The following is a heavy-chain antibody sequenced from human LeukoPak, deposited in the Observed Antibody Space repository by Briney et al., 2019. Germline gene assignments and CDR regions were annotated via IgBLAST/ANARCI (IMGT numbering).Heavy chain of an antibody. D-gene: IGHD6-19*01. CDR3: VKSGGYGLIDY. J-gene: IGHJ4*02. Sequence: SETLSLTCTVSGYSISSGYYWGWVRQPPGQGLEWIGTVYHSGSTYYNPSLRSRVTISVETSKNQFSLKVRSMTAADTAMYYCVKSGGYGLIDYWGQGTLVTVSS. CDR2: VYHSGST. V-gene: IGHV4-38-2*02. CDR1: GYSISSGYY.